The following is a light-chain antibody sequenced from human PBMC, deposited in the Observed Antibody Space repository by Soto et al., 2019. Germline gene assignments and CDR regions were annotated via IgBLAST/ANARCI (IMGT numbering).Light chain of an antibody. CDR2: ETS. J-gene: IGKJ1*01. CDR1: ESIGDTY. CDR3: QQYGSSPPET. Sequence: EIVLTQSPDTLSLSPGERATLSCRASESIGDTYLAWYQQRPGQAPRLLIYETSSRSTGIPDRFSGSGSGTDFTLTISRLEPEDSAVYYCQQYGSSPPETFGQGTKVEIK. V-gene: IGKV3-20*01.